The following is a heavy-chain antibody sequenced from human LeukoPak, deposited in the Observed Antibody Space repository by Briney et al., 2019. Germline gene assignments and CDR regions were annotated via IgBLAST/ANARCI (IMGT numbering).Heavy chain of an antibody. D-gene: IGHD3-22*01. CDR1: GFTVSSNY. Sequence: GGSLRLSCAASGFTVSSNYMSWVRQAPGKGLEWVSVIYSGGSTYYADSVKGRFTISRDNSKNTLYLQMNSLRAEDTAVYYCAKDLHYYDSSRNFDYWGQGTLVTVSS. V-gene: IGHV3-53*01. J-gene: IGHJ4*02. CDR2: IYSGGST. CDR3: AKDLHYYDSSRNFDY.